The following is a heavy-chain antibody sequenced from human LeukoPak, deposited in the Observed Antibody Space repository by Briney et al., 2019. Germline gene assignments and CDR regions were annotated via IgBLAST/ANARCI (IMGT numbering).Heavy chain of an antibody. J-gene: IGHJ3*02. CDR2: ISWNSGSI. V-gene: IGHV3-9*03. CDR3: AKLRSGSFDI. CDR1: GFTFGDYA. Sequence: GGSLRLSCAASGFTFGDYAMHWVRQAPGKGLEWVSGISWNSGSIVYADSVKGRFTISRDNAKNSLYPQMNSLRAEDMALYYCAKLRSGSFDIWGQGTMVTVSS.